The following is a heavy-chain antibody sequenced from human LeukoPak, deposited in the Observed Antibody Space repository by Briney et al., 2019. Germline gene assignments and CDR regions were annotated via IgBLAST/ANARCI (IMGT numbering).Heavy chain of an antibody. D-gene: IGHD3-10*01. J-gene: IGHJ3*02. CDR3: AKSNGYGLIDI. Sequence: SETLSLTCAVYGGSFSGYYWSWIRQPPGKGLEWIGNIFYSGSTYYSPSLRSRVTISLDTSRNQFSLKLNSVTAADTAVYYCAKSNGYGLIDIWGQGTMVTVSS. CDR2: IFYSGST. CDR1: GGSFSGYY. V-gene: IGHV4-34*12.